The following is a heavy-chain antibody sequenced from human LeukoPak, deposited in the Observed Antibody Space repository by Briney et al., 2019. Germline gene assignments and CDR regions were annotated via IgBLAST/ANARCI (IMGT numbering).Heavy chain of an antibody. Sequence: ASVKVSCKASGYTFTSYGISWVRQAPGQGLEWMGWISAYNGNTNYAQELQGRVTMTTDTSTSTAYMELRSLRSDDTAVYYCARGPGLTDYVWGSYRWGDYWDQGTLVTVSS. CDR3: ARGPGLTDYVWGSYRWGDY. V-gene: IGHV1-18*01. J-gene: IGHJ4*02. CDR2: ISAYNGNT. D-gene: IGHD3-16*02. CDR1: GYTFTSYG.